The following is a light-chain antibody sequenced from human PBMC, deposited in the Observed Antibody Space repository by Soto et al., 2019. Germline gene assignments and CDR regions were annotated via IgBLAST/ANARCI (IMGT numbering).Light chain of an antibody. Sequence: QSVLTQPASVSGSPRQSITISCTGTSSDVGDYNYISWYQQHPDKAPKLMIYDDSNRPSGVSNRFSGSKSGNTASLIISGLHAEDEADYYCSSYTSISTWVFGGGTKLTVL. CDR1: SSDVGDYNY. CDR2: DDS. V-gene: IGLV2-14*01. CDR3: SSYTSISTWV. J-gene: IGLJ3*02.